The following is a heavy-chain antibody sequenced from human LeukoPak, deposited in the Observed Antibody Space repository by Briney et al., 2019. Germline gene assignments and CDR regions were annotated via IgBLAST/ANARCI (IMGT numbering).Heavy chain of an antibody. J-gene: IGHJ4*02. CDR3: TRYNVGFDY. CDR1: GFTFSGSA. V-gene: IGHV3-73*01. CDR2: IRSKANNYAT. Sequence: GESLKISCAASGFTFSGSAMHWVRQASGKGLEWVGRIRSKANNYATVYAASVNGRFTISRDDSKNTAYLQMNSLKTEDTAVYYCTRYNVGFDYWGQGTLVTVSS. D-gene: IGHD1-14*01.